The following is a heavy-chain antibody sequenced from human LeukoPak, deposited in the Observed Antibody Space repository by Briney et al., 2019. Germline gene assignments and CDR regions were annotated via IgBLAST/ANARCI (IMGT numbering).Heavy chain of an antibody. Sequence: SESLSLTCTVSGGSISSSSYYWGWIRQPPGKGLEWIGSIYYSGSTYYNPSLKSRVTVSVDTSKNQFSLKLSSVTAADTAVYYCARGGGAYSYGRAFNWFDPWGQGTLVTVSS. CDR1: GGSISSSSYY. V-gene: IGHV4-39*07. D-gene: IGHD5-18*01. CDR2: IYYSGST. CDR3: ARGGGAYSYGRAFNWFDP. J-gene: IGHJ5*02.